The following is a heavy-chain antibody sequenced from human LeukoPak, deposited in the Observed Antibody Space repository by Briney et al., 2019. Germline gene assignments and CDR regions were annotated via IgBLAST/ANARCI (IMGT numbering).Heavy chain of an antibody. V-gene: IGHV4-30-4*01. CDR2: IYYSGSV. Sequence: PSQTLSLTCTVSGGSVSSGDYYWTWIRQPPGTGLEWIGYIYYSGSVYYNPSLRGRVTISVDTSKNQFSLKLSSVTAADTAVYYCAMTTVTQYYFDYWGQGTLVTVSS. CDR1: GGSVSSGDYY. D-gene: IGHD4-17*01. CDR3: AMTTVTQYYFDY. J-gene: IGHJ4*02.